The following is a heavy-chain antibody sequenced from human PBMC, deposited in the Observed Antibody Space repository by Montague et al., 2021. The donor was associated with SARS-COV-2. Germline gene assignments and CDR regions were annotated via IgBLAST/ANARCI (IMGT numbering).Heavy chain of an antibody. CDR2: IRSDGSHI. Sequence: SLRLSGAASGFSFSSSVMHWVRQAPGKGLEWVTVIRSDGSHISYVDSVRGRFTVSRDNSNNILYLQMNSLKVDDTAVYYCARENDWKFDFDFWGQGTLVTISS. CDR1: GFSFSSSV. J-gene: IGHJ4*02. CDR3: ARENDWKFDFDF. D-gene: IGHD1-1*01. V-gene: IGHV3-33*01.